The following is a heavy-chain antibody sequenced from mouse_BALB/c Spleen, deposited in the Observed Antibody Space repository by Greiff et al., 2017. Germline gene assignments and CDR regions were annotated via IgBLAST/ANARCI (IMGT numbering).Heavy chain of an antibody. J-gene: IGHJ4*01. V-gene: IGHV2-2*02. CDR1: GFSFTSYW. Sequence: VQLQQSGPGLVQPSPSLSISCTASGFSFTSYWVHWVRQSPGKGLEWLGVIWTGGSTDNNAAFISKLSISKDNSTDQVFFKMNSLQANDTAIYYCASPIDCYGSSPDAMDYWGQGTSVTVSS. D-gene: IGHD1-1*01. CDR3: ASPIDCYGSSPDAMDY. CDR2: IWTGGST.